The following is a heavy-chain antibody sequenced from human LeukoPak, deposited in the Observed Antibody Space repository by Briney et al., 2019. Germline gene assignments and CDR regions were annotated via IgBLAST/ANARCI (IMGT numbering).Heavy chain of an antibody. CDR3: AREYSSGWYFDY. D-gene: IGHD6-19*01. CDR1: GFTFSSYW. J-gene: IGHJ4*02. V-gene: IGHV3-7*01. CDR2: IKQDGSEK. Sequence: PGGSLRLSCAASGFTFSSYWMSWVRQAPGKGLEWVANIKQDGSEKYYVDSVKGRFTISRDSAKNTLYLQMNSLRAEDTAVYYCAREYSSGWYFDYWGQGTLVTVSS.